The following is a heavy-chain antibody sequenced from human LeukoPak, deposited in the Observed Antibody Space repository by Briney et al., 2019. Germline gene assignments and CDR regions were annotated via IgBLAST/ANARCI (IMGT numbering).Heavy chain of an antibody. V-gene: IGHV3-15*01. D-gene: IGHD2-2*01. Sequence: GGSLRLSCAASGFTFSNAWMSWVRQAPGKGLEWVGRIKSKTDGGTIDYAAPVKGRFTISRDDSKNTLYLQMNSLKTEDTAVYYCTTGPTHIVVVPAAPPNSDFWSGYDPRFDYWGQGTLVTVSS. CDR2: IKSKTDGGTI. CDR3: TTGPTHIVVVPAAPPNSDFWSGYDPRFDY. CDR1: GFTFSNAW. J-gene: IGHJ4*02.